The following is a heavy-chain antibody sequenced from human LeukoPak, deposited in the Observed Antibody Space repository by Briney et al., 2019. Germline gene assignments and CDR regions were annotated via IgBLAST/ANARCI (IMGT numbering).Heavy chain of an antibody. D-gene: IGHD3-22*01. V-gene: IGHV1-8*01. CDR2: MNPNSGNT. Sequence: GASVKVSCKASGYTFTSYDINWARQATGQGLEWMGWMNPNSGNTGYAQKFQGRVTMTRNTSISTAYMELTSLRSEDTAVYYCARGFYYDSSGYYAFDIWGQGTMDTVSS. J-gene: IGHJ3*02. CDR1: GYTFTSYD. CDR3: ARGFYYDSSGYYAFDI.